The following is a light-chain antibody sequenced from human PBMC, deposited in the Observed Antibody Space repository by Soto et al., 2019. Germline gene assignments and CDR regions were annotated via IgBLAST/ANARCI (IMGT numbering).Light chain of an antibody. Sequence: DIQMTQSPSTLSASVGDRVTITCRASQIIGEFLAWYQRKPGKAPELLIYDASNLESGVSSRFSGSGSGTEFTLTISSLQPDDFVSYYCQQYSAYPLTLGGGTTVEIK. J-gene: IGKJ4*01. V-gene: IGKV1-5*01. CDR1: QIIGEF. CDR3: QQYSAYPLT. CDR2: DAS.